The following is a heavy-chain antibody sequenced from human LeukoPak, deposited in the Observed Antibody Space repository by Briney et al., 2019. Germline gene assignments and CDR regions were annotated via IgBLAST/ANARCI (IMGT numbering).Heavy chain of an antibody. CDR1: GYSISSGYY. J-gene: IGHJ6*03. CDR3: ARALYSSSWYGLYYYYYYMDV. D-gene: IGHD6-13*01. CDR2: IYHSGST. V-gene: IGHV4-38-2*02. Sequence: PSETLSLTCTVSGYSISSGYYWGWIRQPPGKGLEWIGSIYHSGSTYYNPSLKSRVTISVDTSKNQFSLKLSSVTAADTAVYYCARALYSSSWYGLYYYYYYMDVWGKGTTVTVSS.